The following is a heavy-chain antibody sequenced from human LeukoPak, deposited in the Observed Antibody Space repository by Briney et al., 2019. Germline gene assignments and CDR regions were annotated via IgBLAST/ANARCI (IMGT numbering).Heavy chain of an antibody. V-gene: IGHV4-59*01. D-gene: IGHD1-26*01. CDR1: GDTISIYY. J-gene: IGHJ4*02. CDR2: IYDSGST. CDR3: ATSVGGTLFDN. Sequence: PSETLSLTCTVSGDTISIYYWSWIRQPPGKGLEWIGYIYDSGSTAYNPSLKSRGTISLDTSKNQFSLRLSSVIAADTAVYYCATSVGGTLFDNWGQETLVSVPS.